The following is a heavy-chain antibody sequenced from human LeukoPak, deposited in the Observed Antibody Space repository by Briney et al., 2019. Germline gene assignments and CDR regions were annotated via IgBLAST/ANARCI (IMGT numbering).Heavy chain of an antibody. CDR3: ASWLSGSGSYYFDY. V-gene: IGHV3-30-3*01. Sequence: PGGSLRLSCAASGFTFSSYAMHWVRQAPGKGLEWVAVISYDGSNKCYADSVKGRFTISRDNSKNTLYLQMNSLRAEDTAVYYCASWLSGSGSYYFDYWGQGTLVTVSS. CDR1: GFTFSSYA. D-gene: IGHD3-10*01. CDR2: ISYDGSNK. J-gene: IGHJ4*02.